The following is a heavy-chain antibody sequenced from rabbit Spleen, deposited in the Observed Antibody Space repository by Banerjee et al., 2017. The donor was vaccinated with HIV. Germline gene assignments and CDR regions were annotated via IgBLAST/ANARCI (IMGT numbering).Heavy chain of an antibody. D-gene: IGHD8-1*01. V-gene: IGHV1S45*01. CDR1: GLDFSNNFW. CDR3: ARDSGSSFSSYGMDL. J-gene: IGHJ6*01. CDR2: FDVTKYGTT. Sequence: QEQLVESGGGLVQPEGSLTLTCKASGLDFSNNFWICWVRQAPGKGLEWIACFDVTKYGTTYYANWAKGRFTISKTSSTTVTLRMTSLTAADTATYFCARDSGSSFSSYGMDLWGPGTLVTVS.